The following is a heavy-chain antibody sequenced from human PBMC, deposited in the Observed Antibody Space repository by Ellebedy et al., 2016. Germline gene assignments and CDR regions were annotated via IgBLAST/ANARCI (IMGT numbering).Heavy chain of an antibody. Sequence: ASVKVSCKASGYTFSSYVMHWVRQAPGQRLEWMGWINAGNGNTKYSQKFQGRVTITRDTSASTAYMELSSLRSEDTAVYYCARGGSGLRYLDWLTYFDYWGQGTLVTVSS. CDR2: INAGNGNT. D-gene: IGHD3-9*01. V-gene: IGHV1-3*01. CDR3: ARGGSGLRYLDWLTYFDY. J-gene: IGHJ4*02. CDR1: GYTFSSYV.